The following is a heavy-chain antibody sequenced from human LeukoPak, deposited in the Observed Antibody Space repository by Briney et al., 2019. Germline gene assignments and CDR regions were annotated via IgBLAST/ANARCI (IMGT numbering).Heavy chain of an antibody. CDR3: ARALEMATTRSNFDY. J-gene: IGHJ4*02. CDR2: IKQDGSEK. D-gene: IGHD5-24*01. CDR1: GFTFSSYW. Sequence: PGGSLRLSCAASGFTFSSYWMSWVRQAPGKGLEWVANIKQDGSEKYYVDSVKGRFTISRDNAKNSLYLQMNSLRAEDTAVYYCARALEMATTRSNFDYWGQGTLVTVSS. V-gene: IGHV3-7*01.